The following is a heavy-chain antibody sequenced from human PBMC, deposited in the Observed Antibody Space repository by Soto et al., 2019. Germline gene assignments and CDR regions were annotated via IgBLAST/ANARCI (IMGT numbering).Heavy chain of an antibody. CDR2: IKQDGSEK. D-gene: IGHD4-4*01. J-gene: IGHJ6*02. Sequence: GPRRLACAGCGYDWSCNEMKCVRQATGLGLEWVANIKQDGSEKYHVDSVKGRFTISRDNAKNSLYLQISSRRAEDTAVSNSARPSTVLPYYYYYGIDVWRQGTTVAVS. CDR1: GYDWSCNE. V-gene: IGHV3-7*01. CDR3: ARPSTVLPYYYYYGIDV.